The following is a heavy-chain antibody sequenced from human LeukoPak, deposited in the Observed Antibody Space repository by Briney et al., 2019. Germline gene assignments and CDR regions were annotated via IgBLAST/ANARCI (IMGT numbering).Heavy chain of an antibody. J-gene: IGHJ5*02. V-gene: IGHV4-38-2*02. D-gene: IGHD1-26*01. CDR1: GYSISSGYY. CDR3: AGSSGSYYLYNWFDP. CDR2: TYHSGST. Sequence: SETLSLTCTVSGYSISSGYYWGWIRQPPGKGLEWIGSTYHSGSTYYNPSLKSRVTISVDTSKNQFSLKLSSVTAADTAVYYCAGSSGSYYLYNWFDPWGQGTLVTVSS.